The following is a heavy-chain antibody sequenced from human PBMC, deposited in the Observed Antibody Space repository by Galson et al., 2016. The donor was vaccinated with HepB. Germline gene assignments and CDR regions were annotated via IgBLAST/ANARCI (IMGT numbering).Heavy chain of an antibody. CDR1: DDSISNYY. V-gene: IGHV4-59*01. J-gene: IGHJ3*02. CDR2: IHYSGSS. Sequence: SETLSLTCTVSDDSISNYYWNWIRQPPGKGLEWIGYIHYSGSSKCNPPLKSRVTMSVDTSKNQFSLRLSSVTAADTAVYYCAGWGTFSETQAFDIWGQGTMVTVSS. CDR3: AGWGTFSETQAFDI. D-gene: IGHD3-16*01.